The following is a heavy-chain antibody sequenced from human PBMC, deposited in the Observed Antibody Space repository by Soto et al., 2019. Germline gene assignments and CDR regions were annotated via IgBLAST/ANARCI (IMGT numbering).Heavy chain of an antibody. V-gene: IGHV4-61*01. CDR3: ARDIRGYSRAFDY. J-gene: IGHJ4*02. CDR2: IYSSGST. Sequence: SETLSLTCTVSGDSVSSDNYYWTWIRQPPGKGLEWVGYIYSSGSTNYNPSLKSRVTISLHTSSNQFSLKLTSVTAADTAVYSCARDIRGYSRAFDYWGQGTLVTVS. D-gene: IGHD5-18*01. CDR1: GDSVSSDNYY.